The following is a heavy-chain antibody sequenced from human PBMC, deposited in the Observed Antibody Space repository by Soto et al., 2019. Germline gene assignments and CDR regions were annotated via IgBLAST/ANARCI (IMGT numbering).Heavy chain of an antibody. CDR2: IYPGDSDT. CDR3: ATYSSSWYGLRFGYRHGMDV. CDR1: GYSFTSYW. Sequence: GESLKISCKGSGYSFTSYWIGWVRQMPGKGLEWMGIIYPGDSDTRYSPSFQGQVTISADKSISTAYLQWSSLKASDTAMYYCATYSSSWYGLRFGYRHGMDVWGQGTTVTVSS. V-gene: IGHV5-51*01. J-gene: IGHJ6*02. D-gene: IGHD6-13*01.